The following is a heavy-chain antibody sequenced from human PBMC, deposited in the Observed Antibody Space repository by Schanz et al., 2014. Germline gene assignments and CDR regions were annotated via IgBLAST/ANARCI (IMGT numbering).Heavy chain of an antibody. V-gene: IGHV3-23*01. Sequence: ESGGGLVKPGGSLKLSCAASGFTFSSYLMSWVRQAPGKGLEWVSGIGGSGGSTDYADSVKGRFTISRDNSKNTVHLQMNSLRAEDTAVYFCAKDRWRATVMVDAFDIWGQGTKVTVSS. CDR1: GFTFSSYL. J-gene: IGHJ3*02. CDR2: IGGSGGST. CDR3: AKDRWRATVMVDAFDI. D-gene: IGHD4-4*01.